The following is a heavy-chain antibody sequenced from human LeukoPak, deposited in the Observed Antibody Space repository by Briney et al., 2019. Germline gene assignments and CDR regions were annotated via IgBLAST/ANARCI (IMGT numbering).Heavy chain of an antibody. J-gene: IGHJ4*02. Sequence: SETLSLTCAVYGGSFSGYYWSWIRQPPGKGLEWIGEINHSGSTNYNPSLKSRVTISVDTSKNQFSLKLSSVTAADTAVYYCANTRGWLWFGENYWGQGTLVTVSS. CDR3: ANTRGWLWFGENY. CDR1: GGSFSGYY. CDR2: INHSGST. V-gene: IGHV4-34*01. D-gene: IGHD3-10*01.